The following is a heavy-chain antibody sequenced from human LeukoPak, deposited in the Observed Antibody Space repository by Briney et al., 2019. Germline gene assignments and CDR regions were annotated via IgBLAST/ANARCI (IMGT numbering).Heavy chain of an antibody. Sequence: GGSLRLSCAASGFTFSSYAMNWVRQAPGKGLEWVSYITSSSSAIYYEDSVKSRFTISRDNARNSLYLQMNSLRAEDTAVYYCVSWDGSGNWGQGTLVTVSS. CDR1: GFTFSSYA. CDR3: VSWDGSGN. J-gene: IGHJ4*02. CDR2: ITSSSSAI. V-gene: IGHV3-48*01. D-gene: IGHD3-10*01.